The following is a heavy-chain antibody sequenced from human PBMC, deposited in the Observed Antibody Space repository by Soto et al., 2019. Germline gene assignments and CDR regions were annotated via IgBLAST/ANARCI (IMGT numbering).Heavy chain of an antibody. J-gene: IGHJ6*02. V-gene: IGHV1-3*01. Sequence: ASVKVSCKASGYSFTSYAIHWVRQAPGQRLEWMGWINAGNGNTEIPQKFQGRVTITRDTSASTAYMELSSLRPEDTAVYYCASSYSNYALIDYYYYGMDVWGQGTTVTVSS. CDR2: INAGNGNT. D-gene: IGHD4-4*01. CDR1: GYSFTSYA. CDR3: ASSYSNYALIDYYYYGMDV.